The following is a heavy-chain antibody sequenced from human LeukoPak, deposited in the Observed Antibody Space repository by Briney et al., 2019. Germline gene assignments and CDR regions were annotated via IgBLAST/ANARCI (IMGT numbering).Heavy chain of an antibody. CDR2: ISGSGGST. V-gene: IGHV3-23*01. Sequence: PGGSLRLSCAASGFTFSSYAMSWVRQAPGKGLEWVSAISGSGGSTYYADSVKGRFTISRDNSKNTLYLQMNSLRAEDTAVYYCAKDRMRVGATCVFDYWGQGTLVTVSS. CDR1: GFTFSSYA. J-gene: IGHJ4*02. D-gene: IGHD1-26*01. CDR3: AKDRMRVGATCVFDY.